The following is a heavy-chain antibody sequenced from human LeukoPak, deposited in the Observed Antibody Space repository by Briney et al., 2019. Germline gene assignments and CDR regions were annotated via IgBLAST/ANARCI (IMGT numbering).Heavy chain of an antibody. Sequence: PGASLRLSCAAYGFTFKTYDMSWVRQTPGKGLEWVSVVGSAANTYYADSVKGRFTISRDNSKNTVYLQMNSLRVEDTAVYYCARDSSGGSYLDVWGQGATVTVSS. V-gene: IGHV3-23*01. CDR3: ARDSSGGSYLDV. D-gene: IGHD1-26*01. J-gene: IGHJ6*02. CDR1: GFTFKTYD. CDR2: VGSAANT.